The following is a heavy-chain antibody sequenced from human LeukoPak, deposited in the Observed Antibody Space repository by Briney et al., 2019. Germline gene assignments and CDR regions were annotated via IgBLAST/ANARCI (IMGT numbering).Heavy chain of an antibody. CDR2: ISYDGSNK. V-gene: IGHV3-30-3*01. D-gene: IGHD2-2*01. CDR3: ARAKYCSSTSCLLAVAGTGIDY. J-gene: IGHJ4*02. Sequence: PGRSLRLSCAASGFTFSSYAMHCVRQAPGKGLEWVAVISYDGSNKYYADSVKGRFTISRDNSKNTLYLQMNSLRAEDTAVYYCARAKYCSSTSCLLAVAGTGIDYWGQGTLVTVSS. CDR1: GFTFSSYA.